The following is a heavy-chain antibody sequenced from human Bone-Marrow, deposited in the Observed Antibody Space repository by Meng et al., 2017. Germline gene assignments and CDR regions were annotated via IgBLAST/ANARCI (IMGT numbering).Heavy chain of an antibody. V-gene: IGHV4-34*01. CDR1: GGSFSDYY. J-gene: IGHJ4*02. D-gene: IGHD7-27*01. CDR3: ARAKLGFDY. Sequence: QVQLQQWGAGLLKPSETLSLTCVVSGGSFSDYYWSWIRQPPGKGLEWIGEINHSGSTNYNPSLESRATISVDTSQNNLSLKLSSVTAADSAVYYCARAKLGFDYWGQGTLVTVSS. CDR2: INHSGST.